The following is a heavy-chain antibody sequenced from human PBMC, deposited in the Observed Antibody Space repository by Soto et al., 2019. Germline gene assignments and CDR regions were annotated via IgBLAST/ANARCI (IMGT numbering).Heavy chain of an antibody. D-gene: IGHD2-21*02. V-gene: IGHV2-5*02. Sequence: QITLKESGPTLVRPTQTLTLTCTFSGFSLSTSGVSVGWIRQPPGKALEWLALIYWDDDKRYSPSLKSRLTITKDTSKNQVVLTMTNMDPVDTATYYCAHSRCGGDCLQSYSSHYYYGMDAWGQGTTVTVSS. J-gene: IGHJ6*02. CDR3: AHSRCGGDCLQSYSSHYYYGMDA. CDR2: IYWDDDK. CDR1: GFSLSTSGVS.